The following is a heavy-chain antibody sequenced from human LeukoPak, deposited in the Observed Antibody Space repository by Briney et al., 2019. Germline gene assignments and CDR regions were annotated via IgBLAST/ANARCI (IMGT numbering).Heavy chain of an antibody. CDR3: AKGPKTFSIAATAGGY. V-gene: IGHV3-23*01. J-gene: IGHJ4*02. CDR1: GLPFSSYA. Sequence: PAGSLRLSYVSTGLPFSSYAMSSVRQAPGKGLEWVSAISGSGGSTYYADSVKGGFTISRDNSKNTLYLQMNSLRAEDTAVYYCAKGPKTFSIAATAGGYWGQGTLVTVSS. CDR2: ISGSGGST. D-gene: IGHD6-13*01.